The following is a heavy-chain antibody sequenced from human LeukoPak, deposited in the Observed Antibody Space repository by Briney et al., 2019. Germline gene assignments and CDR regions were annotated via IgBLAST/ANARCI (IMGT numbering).Heavy chain of an antibody. CDR3: ARGGRSNIVVVPAAHTYDY. D-gene: IGHD2-2*01. J-gene: IGHJ4*02. V-gene: IGHV1-18*04. Sequence: ASVKVSCKASGYTFTSYGISWVRQAPGQGLEWMGWISAYNGNTNYAQKLRGRVTMTTDTSTSTAYMELRSLRSDDTAVYYCARGGRSNIVVVPAAHTYDYWGQGALVTVSS. CDR1: GYTFTSYG. CDR2: ISAYNGNT.